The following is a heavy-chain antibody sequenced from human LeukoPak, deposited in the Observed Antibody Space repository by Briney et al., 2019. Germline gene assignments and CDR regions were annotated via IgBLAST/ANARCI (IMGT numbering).Heavy chain of an antibody. Sequence: GGSLRLSCAASGFTFSSYAMLWVRQAPGKGLEWVAVISYDGSNKYYADSVKGRFTISRDNSKNTLYLQMSSLRAEDAAVYYCAREDYYYYCMDVWGRGTTVTVSS. V-gene: IGHV3-30*15. CDR3: AREDYYYYCMDV. J-gene: IGHJ6*03. CDR2: ISYDGSNK. CDR1: GFTFSSYA.